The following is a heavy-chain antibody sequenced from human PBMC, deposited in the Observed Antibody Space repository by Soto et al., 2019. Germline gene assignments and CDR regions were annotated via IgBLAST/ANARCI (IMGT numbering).Heavy chain of an antibody. D-gene: IGHD3-3*01. J-gene: IGHJ6*02. CDR2: ISSSSSYI. CDR1: GFTFSSYS. Sequence: XGSLRLSCSASGFTFSSYSMNWVRQAPGKGLEWVSSISSSSSYIYYADSVKGRFTISRDNAKNSLYLQMNSLRAEDTAVYYCAREGIRFLDYGMDVWGQGTTVTVSS. V-gene: IGHV3-21*01. CDR3: AREGIRFLDYGMDV.